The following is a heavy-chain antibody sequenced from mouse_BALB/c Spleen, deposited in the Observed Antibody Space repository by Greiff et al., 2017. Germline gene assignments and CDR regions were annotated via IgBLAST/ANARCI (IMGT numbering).Heavy chain of an antibody. CDR3: TRSGNYGNYWYFDV. V-gene: IGHV1-69*02. CDR2: IYPSDSYT. J-gene: IGHJ1*01. D-gene: IGHD2-1*01. CDR1: GYTFTSYW. Sequence: VQLQQPGAELVRPGASVKLSCKASGYTFTSYWINWVKQRPGQGLEWIGNIYPSDSYTNYNQKFKDKATLTVDKSSSTAYMQLSSPTSEDSAVYYCTRSGNYGNYWYFDVWGAGTTVTVSS.